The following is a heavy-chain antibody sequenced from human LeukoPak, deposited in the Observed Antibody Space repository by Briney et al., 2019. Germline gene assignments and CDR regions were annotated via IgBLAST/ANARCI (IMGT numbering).Heavy chain of an antibody. D-gene: IGHD7-27*01. J-gene: IGHJ4*02. CDR2: IYFSGST. V-gene: IGHV4-59*01. CDR3: ARDLGY. CDR1: GGSISSYY. Sequence: SETLSLTCTVSGGSISSYYWSWIRQPPGKGLEWIGYIYFSGSTNYNPSLKSRVTISVDTSKNQFSLKLSSVTAADTAVYYCARDLGYWGQGTLVTVSS.